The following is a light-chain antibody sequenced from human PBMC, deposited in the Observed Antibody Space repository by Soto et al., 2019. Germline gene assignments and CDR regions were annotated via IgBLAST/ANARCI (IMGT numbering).Light chain of an antibody. CDR2: AAS. J-gene: IGKJ4*01. CDR1: QGISSY. CDR3: QQLNSYPRVT. Sequence: DIQLTHSPSFLSASVGDRVTITCRASQGISSYLAWYDQKPGKAPKLLIYAASTLQSGVPSRFSGSGSGTEFTLTISSLQPEDFATYYCQQLNSYPRVTFGGGTKVEIK. V-gene: IGKV1-9*01.